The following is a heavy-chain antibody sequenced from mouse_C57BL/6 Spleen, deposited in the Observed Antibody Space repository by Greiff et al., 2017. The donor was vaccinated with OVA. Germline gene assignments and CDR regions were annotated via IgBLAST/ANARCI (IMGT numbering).Heavy chain of an antibody. CDR3: AREAPTVVATRYFDV. CDR1: GFTFSSYA. CDR2: ISDGGSYT. V-gene: IGHV5-4*01. D-gene: IGHD1-1*01. Sequence: DVMLVESGGGLVKPGGSLKLSCAASGFTFSSYAMSWVRQTPEKRLEWVATISDGGSYTYYPDNVKGRFTISRDNAKNNLYLQMSHLKSEDTAMYYCAREAPTVVATRYFDVWGTGTTVTVSS. J-gene: IGHJ1*03.